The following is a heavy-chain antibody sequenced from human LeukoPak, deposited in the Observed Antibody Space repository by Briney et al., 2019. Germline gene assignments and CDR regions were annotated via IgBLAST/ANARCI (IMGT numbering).Heavy chain of an antibody. CDR2: IYYSGST. V-gene: IGHV4-31*03. Sequence: SETLSLTCTVSGGSISSGGYYWSWLRQHPGKGLEWVGYIYYSGSTYYNPSLKSRVTISVNTSKNQFSLKLSSVTAADTAVYYCARGFWSGYYTTYYYYYMDVWGKGTTVTVSS. CDR1: GGSISSGGYY. D-gene: IGHD3-3*01. J-gene: IGHJ6*03. CDR3: ARGFWSGYYTTYYYYYMDV.